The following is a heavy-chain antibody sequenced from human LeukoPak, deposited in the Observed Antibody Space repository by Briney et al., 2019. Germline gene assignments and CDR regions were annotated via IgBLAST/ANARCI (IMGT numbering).Heavy chain of an antibody. J-gene: IGHJ4*02. D-gene: IGHD2-15*01. CDR1: GFTVSSNY. V-gene: IGHV3-53*01. CDR3: ARQRRYCSGTNCYSGHDY. Sequence: GGSLRLSCAASGFTVSSNYMSWVRLAPGKGLERVSIIYSGGSTYYADSVKGRFTISRDNSKNTLYLQMNSLRVEDTAVYYCARQRRYCSGTNCYSGHDYWGQGTLVTVSS. CDR2: IYSGGST.